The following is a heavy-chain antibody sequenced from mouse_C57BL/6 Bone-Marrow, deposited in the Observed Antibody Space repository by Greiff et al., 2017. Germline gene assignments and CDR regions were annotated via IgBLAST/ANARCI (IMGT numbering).Heavy chain of an antibody. Sequence: DVKLVQPGGGLVQPGESLKLSCESNEYEFPSYDMSWVRKTPEKRLELVAAINRDGGSTYYPDTVERRFIISRDNTKKTLYLQMSSLRSEDTALYYCARHEGDSSGYWFAYWGQGTLVTVSA. CDR1: EYEFPSYD. D-gene: IGHD3-2*02. J-gene: IGHJ3*01. CDR2: INRDGGST. V-gene: IGHV5-2*01. CDR3: ARHEGDSSGYWFAY.